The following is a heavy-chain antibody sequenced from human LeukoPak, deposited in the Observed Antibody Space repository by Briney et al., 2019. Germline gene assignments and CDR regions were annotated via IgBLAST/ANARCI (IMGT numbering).Heavy chain of an antibody. D-gene: IGHD3-22*01. CDR2: IHYSGST. Sequence: PGGSLRLSCAASGFTFSSYGMHWVRQAPGKGLEWIGSIHYSGSTYNNPSLKSRVTTSIDTSKNHYSLKLRSVTAADTAVYYCARQSSIGYSDYWGQGTLVTVSS. CDR1: GFTFSSYG. J-gene: IGHJ4*02. CDR3: ARQSSIGYSDY. V-gene: IGHV4-39*01.